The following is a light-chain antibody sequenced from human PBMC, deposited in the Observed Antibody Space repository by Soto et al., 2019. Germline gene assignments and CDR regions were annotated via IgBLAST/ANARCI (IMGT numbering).Light chain of an antibody. CDR1: QSVSSSH. V-gene: IGKV3-20*01. J-gene: IGKJ1*01. CDR2: GTS. CDR3: QQYDSSPKT. Sequence: ESVLTQSPGTLSLSPGERATLFCRASQSVSSSHLAWYQQKPGQAPRLLIYGTSSRATGIPDRFSGSGSGTDFTLTISRLEPEDFAVYYCQQYDSSPKTFGQGTKVDI.